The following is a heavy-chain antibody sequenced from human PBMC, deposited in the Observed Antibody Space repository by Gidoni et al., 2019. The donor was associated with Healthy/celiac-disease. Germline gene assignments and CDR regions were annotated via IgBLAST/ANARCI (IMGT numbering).Heavy chain of an antibody. CDR3: MDV. D-gene: IGHD3-9*01. Sequence: QLQLQESGPGLVKPSETLSLTCTVSGGSISSSSYYWGWIRQPPGKGLEWIGSIYYSGSTYYNPSLKSRVTISADTAVYYCARHPLHYDILTGYEVDGMDVWGQGTTVTVSS. J-gene: IGHJ6*02. V-gene: IGHV4-39*01. CDR2: IYYSGST. CDR1: GGSISSSSYY.